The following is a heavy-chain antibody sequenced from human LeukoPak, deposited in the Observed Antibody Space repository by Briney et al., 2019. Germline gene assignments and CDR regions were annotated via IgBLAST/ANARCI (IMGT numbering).Heavy chain of an antibody. V-gene: IGHV7-4-1*02. CDR1: GYSFTTYA. CDR2: INTNTGNP. D-gene: IGHD3-22*01. J-gene: IGHJ5*02. Sequence: ASVKVSCKASGYSFTTYAMNWVRQAPGQGLEWMGWINTNTGNPTYAQGFTGRFVFSLDTSVSTTYLQISSLKAEDTAVYYCARELLITRTWFDPWGQGTLVTVSS. CDR3: ARELLITRTWFDP.